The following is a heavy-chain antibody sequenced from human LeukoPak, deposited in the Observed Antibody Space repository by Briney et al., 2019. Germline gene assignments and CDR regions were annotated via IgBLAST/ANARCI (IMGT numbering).Heavy chain of an antibody. J-gene: IGHJ2*01. Sequence: GGSLRLSCAASGFAVTNTFMTWVRQAPGKGLEWVSVIHSGGTTDYAGSVKGRFTISRDKSKNTLYLQMNCLRADDTAVYYCARRNCGGDCYEYMIDWYFDLWGRGTLVTVSS. V-gene: IGHV3-53*01. CDR3: ARRNCGGDCYEYMIDWYFDL. D-gene: IGHD2-21*01. CDR2: IHSGGTT. CDR1: GFAVTNTF.